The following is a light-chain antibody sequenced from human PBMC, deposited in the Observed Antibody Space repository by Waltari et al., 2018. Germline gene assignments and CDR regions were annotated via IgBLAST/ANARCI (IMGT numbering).Light chain of an antibody. Sequence: IVLTQSSGTRSLSPGERAALSCRASQSVSRSLAWYQQKPGQAPKLLIYVASTRATGIPDRFAGSGSGTDFSLTISRLEPEDFAIFFCQHYVRLPATFGQGTKVEIK. CDR1: QSVSRS. CDR2: VAS. V-gene: IGKV3-20*01. CDR3: QHYVRLPAT. J-gene: IGKJ1*01.